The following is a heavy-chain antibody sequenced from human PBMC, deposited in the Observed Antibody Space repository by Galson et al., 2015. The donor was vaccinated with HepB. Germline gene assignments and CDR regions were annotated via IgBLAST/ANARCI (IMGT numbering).Heavy chain of an antibody. CDR3: ATYYYDSSAPPN. J-gene: IGHJ4*02. D-gene: IGHD3-22*01. V-gene: IGHV3-21*01. CDR1: GFTFSSYS. CDR2: ISSSSSYI. Sequence: SLRLSCAASGFTFSSYSMNWVRQAPGKGLEWVSSISSSSSYIYYADSVKGRFTISRDNAKNSLYLQMNSLRAEDTAVYYCATYYYDSSAPPNWGQGTLVTVSS.